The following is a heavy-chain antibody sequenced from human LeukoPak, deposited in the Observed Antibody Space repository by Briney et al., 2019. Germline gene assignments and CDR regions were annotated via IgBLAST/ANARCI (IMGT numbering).Heavy chain of an antibody. D-gene: IGHD3-22*01. Sequence: PSETLSLTCTVSGGSIGSYFWSWIRQPPGKGLEWIGYNSGSTKYNPSLKSRVTISVDTSKNQFSLKLSSVTVADTAVYFCARGIVLLDAFDIWGQGTMVTVSS. CDR1: GGSIGSYF. CDR3: ARGIVLLDAFDI. J-gene: IGHJ3*02. V-gene: IGHV4-59*08. CDR2: NSGST.